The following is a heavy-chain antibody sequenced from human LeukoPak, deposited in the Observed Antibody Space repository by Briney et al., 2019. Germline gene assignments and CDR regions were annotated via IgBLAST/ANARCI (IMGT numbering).Heavy chain of an antibody. D-gene: IGHD6-13*01. CDR3: ARDPVPRPAYSSSWFPYYFDY. V-gene: IGHV3-7*05. CDR1: GFTFSSYC. Sequence: PGGSLRLSCVASGFTFSSYCMSWVRQAPGKGLEWVANIQDGSDKYYVDSVKGRFTISRDNAKNSLYLQMNSLRAEDTAVYYCARDPVPRPAYSSSWFPYYFDYWGQGTLVTVSS. CDR2: IQDGSDK. J-gene: IGHJ4*02.